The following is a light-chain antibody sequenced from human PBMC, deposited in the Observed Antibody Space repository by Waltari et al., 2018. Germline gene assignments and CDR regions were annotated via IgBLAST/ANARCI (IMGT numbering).Light chain of an antibody. CDR2: KAS. CDR1: QSISSW. CDR3: QQYSSWPQT. J-gene: IGKJ5*01. V-gene: IGKV1-5*03. Sequence: DIQMTQSPSTLSASVGDRVTITCRASQSISSWLAWYQQKPGKAPKLLIYKASSLESGVPSRFSGGGSGTDFTPTISSLQPDDFATYYCQQYSSWPQTFGQGTRLEIK.